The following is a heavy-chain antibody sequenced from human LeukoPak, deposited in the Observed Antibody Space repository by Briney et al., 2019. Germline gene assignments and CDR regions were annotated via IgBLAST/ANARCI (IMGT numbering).Heavy chain of an antibody. V-gene: IGHV4-39*01. J-gene: IGHJ4*02. Sequence: PSETLSLTCAVYGGSFSGHYWGWIRQPPGKGLEWSGSIYYSGSTYYNPSLKSRVTISVDTSKNQFSLKLSSVTAADTAVYYCARLLPLASAYYFGYWGQGTLVTVSS. CDR2: IYYSGST. CDR3: ARLLPLASAYYFGY. CDR1: GGSFSGHY.